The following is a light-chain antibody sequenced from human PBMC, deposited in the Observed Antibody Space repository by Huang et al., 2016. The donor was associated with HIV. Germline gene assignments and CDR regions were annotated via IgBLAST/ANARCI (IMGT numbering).Light chain of an antibody. CDR1: QNLGTW. Sequence: DIQMTQSPSTLSASVRDRVTITCRASQNLGTWVAWYQQKPGTPPKVVIYRASSLESGVPSRFSGSGSGTEFSLTINNLEPDDFAIYYCQQYAAYPWTCGQGTKVEIK. CDR2: RAS. J-gene: IGKJ1*01. CDR3: QQYAAYPWT. V-gene: IGKV1-5*03.